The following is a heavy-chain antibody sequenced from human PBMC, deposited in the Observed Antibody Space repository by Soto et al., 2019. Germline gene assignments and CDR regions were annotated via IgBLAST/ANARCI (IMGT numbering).Heavy chain of an antibody. V-gene: IGHV1-18*01. CDR1: GYTLTSYG. Sequence: QVQLVQSGPEVKKPGASVKVSCKTSGYTLTSYGISWVRQAPGQGLEWMGWITTDKGKTNYAQKFQGRVTMTTDTATSTAYMELRSLRSDDTAVYYCAPRSPAFDYWGQGTLVTVSS. J-gene: IGHJ4*02. CDR2: ITTDKGKT. CDR3: APRSPAFDY.